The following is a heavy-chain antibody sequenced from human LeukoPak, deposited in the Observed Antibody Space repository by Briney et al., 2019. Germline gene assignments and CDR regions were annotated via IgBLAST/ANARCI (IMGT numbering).Heavy chain of an antibody. CDR3: ARVESPYYYGSGSYHFDY. CDR1: GGTFNSYA. J-gene: IGHJ4*02. D-gene: IGHD3-10*01. CDR2: IIPILGIA. V-gene: IGHV1-69*04. Sequence: SVKVSCKASGGTFNSYAISWVRQAPGQGREWMGRIIPILGIANYAQKFQGRVTITTDKSTSTAYMELSSLRSEDTAVYYCARVESPYYYGSGSYHFDYWGQGTLVTVSS.